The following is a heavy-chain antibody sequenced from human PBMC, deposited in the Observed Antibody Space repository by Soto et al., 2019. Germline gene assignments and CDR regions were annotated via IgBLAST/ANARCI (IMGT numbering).Heavy chain of an antibody. CDR3: AREGVAPYYYSGMDV. J-gene: IGHJ6*02. CDR2: ISSYNGDT. V-gene: IGHV1-18*01. D-gene: IGHD5-12*01. CDR1: GYTFTRSG. Sequence: QVQLVQSGAEVKKPGASVKVSCKASGYTFTRSGISWVRQAPGQGPEWMGWISSYNGDTNYAQTFQGRVTMTTDTSTITAYMELRSLRSDDTAVYYCAREGVAPYYYSGMDVWGQGTPVTVSS.